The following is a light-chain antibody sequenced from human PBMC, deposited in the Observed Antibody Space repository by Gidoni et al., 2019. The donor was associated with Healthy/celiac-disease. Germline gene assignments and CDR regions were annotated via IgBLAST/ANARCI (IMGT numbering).Light chain of an antibody. CDR2: QDS. Sequence: SYELTQPPSVSVSPGQTASITCSGDKLGDKYACWYQQKPGQSPVLVIYQDSKRPSGIPERFSGPNSGNTATLTISGTQAMDEADYYCQAWDSSTVVVFGGGTKLTV. J-gene: IGLJ2*01. V-gene: IGLV3-1*01. CDR3: QAWDSSTVVV. CDR1: KLGDKY.